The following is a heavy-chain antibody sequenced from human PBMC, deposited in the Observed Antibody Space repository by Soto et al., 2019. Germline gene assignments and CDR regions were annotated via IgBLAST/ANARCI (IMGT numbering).Heavy chain of an antibody. CDR3: AMDIYGGSFRFDY. D-gene: IGHD2-15*01. CDR2: ISSDGINK. CDR1: GFTFSNNG. V-gene: IGHV3-30*03. J-gene: IGHJ4*02. Sequence: GGSLRLSCAASGFTFSNNGIHWVRQAPGKGLEWVAVISSDGINKYYADSVKGRSTISRDNSKNTLFLQMNSLRVEDTAGYYFAMDIYGGSFRFDYWGQGTLVTVSS.